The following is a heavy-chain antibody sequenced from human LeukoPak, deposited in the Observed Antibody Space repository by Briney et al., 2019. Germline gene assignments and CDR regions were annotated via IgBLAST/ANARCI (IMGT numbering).Heavy chain of an antibody. V-gene: IGHV1-2*02. CDR2: INPHSGDT. D-gene: IGHD2-2*01. J-gene: IGHJ5*02. Sequence: XXXAXXYXXIGYYMXXVRQAPGQGLEWMGWINPHSGDTKYAQNFQGRVTITRDTSISTAYMELSRLRSDDTAVYYCVRDEAVAPAPLKGGDSWFDPWGQGTLVTVSS. CDR1: XYXXIGYY. CDR3: VRDEAVAPAPLKGGDSWFDP.